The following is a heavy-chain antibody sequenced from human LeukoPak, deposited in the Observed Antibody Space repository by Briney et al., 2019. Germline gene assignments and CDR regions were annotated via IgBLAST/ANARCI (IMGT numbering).Heavy chain of an antibody. CDR2: IYSSGST. CDR1: GVSISSGSNY. Sequence: PSETLSLTCRVSGVSISSGSNYWGWIRQPPGKTLEWIGSIYSSGSTYYNSSLKSRFIILIDTAKNHFSLNLSSVTAADTAVYYCARSDGYGLVGIWGQGTMVTVSS. CDR3: ARSDGYGLVGI. J-gene: IGHJ3*02. D-gene: IGHD3-10*01. V-gene: IGHV4-39*07.